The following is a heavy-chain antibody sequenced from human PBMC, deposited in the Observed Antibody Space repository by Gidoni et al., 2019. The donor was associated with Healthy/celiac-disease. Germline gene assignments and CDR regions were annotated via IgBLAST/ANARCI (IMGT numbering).Heavy chain of an antibody. D-gene: IGHD6-19*01. CDR2: ISYDGSNK. Sequence: QVQLVESGGGVVQPGRSLRLSCAASGFTFSSYGRHWVRQAPGKGLEVVAVISYDGSNKYYADSVKGRFTISRDNSKNTLYLQMNSLRAGDTAVYYCAKRRIERGIAVAGVDYWGQGTLVTVSS. CDR3: AKRRIERGIAVAGVDY. V-gene: IGHV3-30*18. J-gene: IGHJ4*02. CDR1: GFTFSSYG.